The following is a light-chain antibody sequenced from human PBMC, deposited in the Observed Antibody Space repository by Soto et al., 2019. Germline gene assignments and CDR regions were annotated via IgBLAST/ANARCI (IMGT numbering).Light chain of an antibody. Sequence: DIQMTQSPSSLSASVGDRVTITCQASQDIRNYLNWYQQKPGKAPKLLIYDASNLETGVPSRFXXXXXXXXXXXXXXXXQPEDIATYYCQHYDDIPRTFGPGTKVDIK. CDR2: DAS. J-gene: IGKJ3*01. V-gene: IGKV1-33*01. CDR1: QDIRNY. CDR3: QHYDDIPRT.